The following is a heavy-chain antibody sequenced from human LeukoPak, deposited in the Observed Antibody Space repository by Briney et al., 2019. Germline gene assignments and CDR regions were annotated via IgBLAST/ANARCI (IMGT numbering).Heavy chain of an antibody. V-gene: IGHV4-59*08. J-gene: IGHJ4*02. CDR2: MYYSGST. Sequence: SETLSLTCTVSGASISSYYCRWIRQPPGKGLEWIAFMYYSGSTNYNPSLKSRVTISVDTSKNQFSLKLRSVTAADTAVYYCARLSIGGNSWDYFDYWGQGTLVTVSS. D-gene: IGHD4-23*01. CDR3: ARLSIGGNSWDYFDY. CDR1: GASISSYY.